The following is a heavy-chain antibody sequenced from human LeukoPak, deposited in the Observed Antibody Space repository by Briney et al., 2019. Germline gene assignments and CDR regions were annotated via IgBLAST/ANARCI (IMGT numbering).Heavy chain of an antibody. CDR1: GFTFSSYG. V-gene: IGHV3-33*01. J-gene: IGHJ1*01. CDR2: IWYDGSNK. Sequence: GGSLRLSCAASGFTFSSYGMHWVRQAPGNGLEWVAVIWYDGSNKYYADSVKGRFTISRDNSKSTLYLQMNSLRAEDTAVYYCARDPTPYYYDSSGYLAEYFQHWGQGTLVTVSS. CDR3: ARDPTPYYYDSSGYLAEYFQH. D-gene: IGHD3-22*01.